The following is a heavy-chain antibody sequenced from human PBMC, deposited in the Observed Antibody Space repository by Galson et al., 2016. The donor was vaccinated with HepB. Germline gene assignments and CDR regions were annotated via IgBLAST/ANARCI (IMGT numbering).Heavy chain of an antibody. D-gene: IGHD6-6*01. CDR1: GYTFNSYG. CDR3: ARYAMADRPVYYYAMDV. CDR2: ISAYSGDT. Sequence: SVKVSCKASGYTFNSYGISWVRQAPGQGLEWMGWISAYSGDTNYAQSLQGRVTLTTDTSMSTAYMELRSLRSDDTAVYYCARYAMADRPVYYYAMDVWGQGTTVTVSS. V-gene: IGHV1-18*04. J-gene: IGHJ6*02.